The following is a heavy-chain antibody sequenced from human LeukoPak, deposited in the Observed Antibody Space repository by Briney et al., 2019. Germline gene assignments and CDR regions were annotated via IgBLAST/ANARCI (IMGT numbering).Heavy chain of an antibody. CDR3: ARGRLTGTTYDY. Sequence: SETLSLTCTVSGGSISSYYWSWIRQPPGKGLEWIGYIYYSGSTNYNPSLKSRVTISVDTSKNQFSLKLSSVTAADTAVYYCARGRLTGTTYDYWGQGTLVTVSS. CDR1: GGSISSYY. D-gene: IGHD1-7*01. CDR2: IYYSGST. J-gene: IGHJ4*02. V-gene: IGHV4-59*01.